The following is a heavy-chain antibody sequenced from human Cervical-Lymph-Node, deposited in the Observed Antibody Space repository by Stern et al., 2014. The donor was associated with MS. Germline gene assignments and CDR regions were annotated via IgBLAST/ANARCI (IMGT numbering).Heavy chain of an antibody. Sequence: QVQLVESGAEVKKPGSSVKVSCKASGGTFSSYAISWVRQAPGQGLEWMGGSIPICGTANYGQKFQGRVTITADESTSTAYMELSSLRSEDTAVYYCARGGAGGSYYFDYWGQGTLVTVSS. J-gene: IGHJ4*02. CDR2: SIPICGTA. V-gene: IGHV1-69*01. CDR1: GGTFSSYA. D-gene: IGHD6-13*01. CDR3: ARGGAGGSYYFDY.